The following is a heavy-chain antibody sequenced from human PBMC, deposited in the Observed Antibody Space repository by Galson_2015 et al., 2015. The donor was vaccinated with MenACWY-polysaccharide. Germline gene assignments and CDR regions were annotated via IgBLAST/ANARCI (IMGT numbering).Heavy chain of an antibody. Sequence: LTCTVSGGSVTDETHYWSWLRQSPGKGLEWIGYMSYSGRANQNPSLRSRVTISLDTSKNQFSLKLTSVTAADTAMYYCAREPTYSGSFGWFDPWGQGTLVTVSS. CDR2: MSYSGRA. V-gene: IGHV4-61*01. CDR3: AREPTYSGSFGWFDP. D-gene: IGHD1-26*01. CDR1: GGSVTDETHY. J-gene: IGHJ5*02.